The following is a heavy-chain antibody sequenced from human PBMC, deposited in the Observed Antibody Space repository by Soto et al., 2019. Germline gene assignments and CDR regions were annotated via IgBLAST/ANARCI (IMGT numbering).Heavy chain of an antibody. CDR3: ARHRDTAMVNQGDAFDI. J-gene: IGHJ3*02. V-gene: IGHV4-59*08. D-gene: IGHD5-18*01. CDR2: IYYSGST. Sequence: QVQLQESGPGLVKPSETLSLTCTVSGGSISSYYWSWIRQPPGKGLEWIGYIYYSGSTNYNPSLKSRVTISVDTSKNQFSLKLSSVTAADTAVYYCARHRDTAMVNQGDAFDIWGQGTMVTVSS. CDR1: GGSISSYY.